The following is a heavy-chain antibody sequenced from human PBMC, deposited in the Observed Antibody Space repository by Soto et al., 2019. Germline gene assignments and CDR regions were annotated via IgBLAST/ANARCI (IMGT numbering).Heavy chain of an antibody. V-gene: IGHV3-30*18. CDR1: GFTFSSYG. CDR2: ISYDGSNK. CDR3: AKPIRTHYDILTGYYEPSGDY. J-gene: IGHJ4*02. Sequence: QVQLVESGGGVVQPGRSLRLSCAASGFTFSSYGMHWVRQAPGKGLEWVAVISYDGSNKYYADSVKGRFTISRDNSKNTLYLQMNSLRAEDTAVYYCAKPIRTHYDILTGYYEPSGDYWGQGTLVTVSS. D-gene: IGHD3-9*01.